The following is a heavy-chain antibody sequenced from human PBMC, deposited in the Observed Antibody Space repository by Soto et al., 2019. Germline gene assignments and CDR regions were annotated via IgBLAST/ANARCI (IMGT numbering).Heavy chain of an antibody. J-gene: IGHJ6*02. CDR1: GFTFSNYV. V-gene: IGHV3-33*01. CDR3: ARDSVTWTPLYGMDV. D-gene: IGHD1-26*01. Sequence: QVQLVESGGGVVQPGRSLRLSCAASGFTFSNYVMHWARQAPGKGRGGVELIWYDGSNKNNVDSAKGRFTVSRDNSKNTLYLQMKSLRAEDTAVYYCARDSVTWTPLYGMDVWGLGTTVTVSS. CDR2: IWYDGSNK.